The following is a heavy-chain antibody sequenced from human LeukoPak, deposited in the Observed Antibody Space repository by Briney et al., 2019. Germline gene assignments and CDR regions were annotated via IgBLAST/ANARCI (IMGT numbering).Heavy chain of an antibody. CDR2: IRYSGST. J-gene: IGHJ4*02. D-gene: IGHD2-8*01. CDR1: GDSISTNIYY. Sequence: SETLSLTCTVSGDSISTNIYYWGWIRQPPGKGLEWIASIRYSGSTYYNPSLRSRVTISLDTPKNQFSLKLSSVTAADTAVYYCTRSPTEWSTAGNHCWGQGTLVTVSS. V-gene: IGHV4-39*01. CDR3: TRSPTEWSTAGNHC.